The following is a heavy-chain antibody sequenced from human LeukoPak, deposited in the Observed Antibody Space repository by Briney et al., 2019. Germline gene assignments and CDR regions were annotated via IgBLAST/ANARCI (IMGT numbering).Heavy chain of an antibody. D-gene: IGHD6-13*01. CDR1: GYTFTGYY. CDR3: AREYELLAGIYYYYYMDV. CDR2: ISAYNGNT. V-gene: IGHV1-18*04. Sequence: ASVKVSCKASGYTFTGYYMHWVRQAPGQGLEWMGWISAYNGNTNYAQKLQGRVTMTTDTSTSTAYMELRSLRSDDTAVYYCAREYELLAGIYYYYYMDVWGKGTTVTVSS. J-gene: IGHJ6*03.